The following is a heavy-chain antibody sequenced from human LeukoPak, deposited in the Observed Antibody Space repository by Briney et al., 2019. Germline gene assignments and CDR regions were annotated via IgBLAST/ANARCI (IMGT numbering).Heavy chain of an antibody. V-gene: IGHV3-30*04. CDR1: GFTFTNYP. J-gene: IGHJ4*02. CDR3: ARAVGYSGFSDY. CDR2: ISYDGSTK. Sequence: GGSLRLSCAASGFTFTNYPIHWVRQAPGKGLEWVTVISYDGSTKYYADSVKGRFSISRDNSKNTQHLQMNSLRAEDTAVYYCARAVGYSGFSDYWGQGTPVTVSS. D-gene: IGHD5-12*01.